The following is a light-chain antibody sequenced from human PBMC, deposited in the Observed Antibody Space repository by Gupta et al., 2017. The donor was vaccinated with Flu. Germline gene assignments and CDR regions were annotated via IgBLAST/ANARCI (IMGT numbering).Light chain of an antibody. Sequence: QLVLTQSPSASASLGASVKLTCTLSSGHSSYDIAWHHQQPEKGPRYLMRIKSDGSNIKGDGIPDRFSGSSSGSESYLIISSRKAEDEGDYYGQTWGAGNDYVFGGGTTVTVL. J-gene: IGLJ1*01. CDR3: QTWGAGNDYV. CDR2: IKSDGSN. CDR1: SGHSSYD. V-gene: IGLV4-69*01.